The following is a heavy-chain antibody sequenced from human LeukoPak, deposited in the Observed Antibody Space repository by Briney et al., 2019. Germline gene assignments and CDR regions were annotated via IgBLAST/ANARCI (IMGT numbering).Heavy chain of an antibody. V-gene: IGHV1-8*01. J-gene: IGHJ5*02. D-gene: IGHD2-21*01. CDR2: MNPNSGNT. CDR3: ATVHSPPWFDP. CDR1: GYTFTSYD. Sequence: PVASVTVSCKASGYTFTSYDINWVRQAPGQGLEWMGWMNPNSGNTGYAQKFQGRVTMTEDTSTDTAYMELSSLRSEDTAVYYCATVHSPPWFDPWGQGTLVTVSS.